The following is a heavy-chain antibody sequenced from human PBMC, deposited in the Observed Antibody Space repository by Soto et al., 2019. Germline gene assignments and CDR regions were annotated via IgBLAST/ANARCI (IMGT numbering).Heavy chain of an antibody. CDR1: GGSISSSDHD. Sequence: SETLSLTCTVSGGSISSSDHDWGWIRQPPGRGLEWIGSMYYSGSTYYNPPLESRVPIFIDTSKNQFSLKLSSVTAADTAVYYCARHHYGVDVWGQGTTVTVSS. CDR3: ARHHYGVDV. CDR2: MYYSGST. J-gene: IGHJ6*02. V-gene: IGHV4-39*01.